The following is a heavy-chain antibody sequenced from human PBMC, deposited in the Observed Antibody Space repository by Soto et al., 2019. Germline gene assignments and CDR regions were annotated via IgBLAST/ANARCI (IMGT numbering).Heavy chain of an antibody. CDR3: ARRRYSSGWYYDY. Sequence: PSETLSLTCTVSGGSISSYYWSWIRQPPGKGLEWIGYIYYSGSTNYNPSLKSRVTISVDTSKNQFSLKLSSVTAADTAVYYCARRRYSSGWYYDYWGQGTLVTVSS. J-gene: IGHJ4*02. CDR1: GGSISSYY. V-gene: IGHV4-59*08. CDR2: IYYSGST. D-gene: IGHD6-19*01.